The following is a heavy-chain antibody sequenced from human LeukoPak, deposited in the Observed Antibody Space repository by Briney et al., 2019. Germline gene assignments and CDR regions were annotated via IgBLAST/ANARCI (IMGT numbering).Heavy chain of an antibody. V-gene: IGHV3-21*01. Sequence: PGGSLRLSCATSGLTFTSYIMHWVRQAPGKGLEWVSSVSGSGAYIYYADSVKGRFTISRDNAKNSLSLQMSSLRAEDTAVYYCARWSPQSYGKYYLDSWGQGTLVTVSS. J-gene: IGHJ4*02. CDR3: ARWSPQSYGKYYLDS. D-gene: IGHD1-26*01. CDR2: VSGSGAYI. CDR1: GLTFTSYI.